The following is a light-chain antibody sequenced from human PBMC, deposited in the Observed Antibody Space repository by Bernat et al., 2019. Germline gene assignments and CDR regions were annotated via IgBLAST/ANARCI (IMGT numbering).Light chain of an antibody. CDR3: QVYGKSPQAYT. J-gene: IGKJ2*01. V-gene: IGKV3-20*01. Sequence: EIVLTQSPGTLSLSPGETATLSCSASQIVSSSYLAWYQQKPGQAHRLLMYATSSSATGIPDRFSGSVSGTDFTLTISRLEHEDFAVYYCQVYGKSPQAYTLGKGTKLEIQ. CDR2: ATS. CDR1: QIVSSSY.